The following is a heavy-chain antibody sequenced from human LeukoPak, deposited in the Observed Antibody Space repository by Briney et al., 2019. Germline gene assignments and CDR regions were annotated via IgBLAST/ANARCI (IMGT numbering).Heavy chain of an antibody. D-gene: IGHD2-2*01. CDR3: ARGDGVVVPAARIYYFDY. CDR1: GFTFSDNY. CDR2: INHSGST. Sequence: GSLRLSCAASGFTFSDNYMSWIRQPPGKGLEWIGEINHSGSTNYNPSLKSRVTVSLDTSKNQFSLKLSSVTAADTAVYYCARGDGVVVPAARIYYFDYWGQGTLVTVSS. J-gene: IGHJ4*02. V-gene: IGHV4-34*01.